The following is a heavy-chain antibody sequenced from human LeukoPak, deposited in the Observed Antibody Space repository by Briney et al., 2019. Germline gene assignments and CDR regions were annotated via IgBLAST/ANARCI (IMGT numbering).Heavy chain of an antibody. CDR1: GFTFSSYW. V-gene: IGHV3-74*03. CDR3: ARRGYCSSTSCLSFDY. D-gene: IGHD2-2*01. Sequence: GGSLRLSCAASGFTFSSYWMHWVRQAPGKGLVWVSRINSDGSGTTYADSVKGRFTISRDNAKNTLYLQMNGLRAEDTAVYYCARRGYCSSTSCLSFDYWGQGTLVTVSS. CDR2: INSDGSGT. J-gene: IGHJ4*02.